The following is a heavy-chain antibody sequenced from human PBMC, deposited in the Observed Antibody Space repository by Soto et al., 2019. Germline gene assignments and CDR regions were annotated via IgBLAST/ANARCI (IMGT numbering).Heavy chain of an antibody. CDR3: ARVGPYDSGSYMLRYNWFDP. CDR1: GFSVSSSH. J-gene: IGHJ5*02. CDR2: IYSGGAT. Sequence: EVQLVDSGGGLIQPGGSLRLSCAAAGFSVSSSHMNWVRQAPGKGLEWVSVIYSGGATNYAVSVKGRLTISRDKSKNTLYLQMNSLRAEDTAVYYCARVGPYDSGSYMLRYNWFDPWGQGTLVTVSS. D-gene: IGHD3-10*01. V-gene: IGHV3-53*01.